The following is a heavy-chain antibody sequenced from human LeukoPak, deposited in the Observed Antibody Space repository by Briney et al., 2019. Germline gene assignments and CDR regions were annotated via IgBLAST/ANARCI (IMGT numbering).Heavy chain of an antibody. D-gene: IGHD3-10*01. CDR3: ARDLHGSRDV. CDR2: INPDATTT. J-gene: IGHJ6*04. CDR1: GFTFSNAW. V-gene: IGHV3-74*01. Sequence: GGSLRLSCAASGFTFSNAWMSWVRQAPGKGLEWVSRINPDATTTNYADSVKGRFTISRDNAKNTLYLQMDSPRAEDTAVYYCARDLHGSRDVWGKGTTVTVSS.